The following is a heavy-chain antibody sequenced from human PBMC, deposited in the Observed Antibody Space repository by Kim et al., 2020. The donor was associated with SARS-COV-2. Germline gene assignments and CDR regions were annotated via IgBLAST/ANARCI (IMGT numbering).Heavy chain of an antibody. J-gene: IGHJ4*02. Sequence: GGSLRLSCAASGFTFSSYGMHWVRQAPGKGLEWVAVISYDGSNKYYADSVKGRFTISRDNSKNTLYLQMNSLRAEDTAVYYCAKDESAVTMISVSEYFDYWGQGTLVTVSS. CDR1: GFTFSSYG. V-gene: IGHV3-30*18. CDR2: ISYDGSNK. CDR3: AKDESAVTMISVSEYFDY. D-gene: IGHD3-22*01.